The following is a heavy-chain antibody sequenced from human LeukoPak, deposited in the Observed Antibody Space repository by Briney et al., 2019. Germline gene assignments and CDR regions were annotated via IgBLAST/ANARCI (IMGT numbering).Heavy chain of an antibody. CDR1: GFTFSSYS. CDR3: ARVFDTYYDILTGYYIYYYYGMDV. CDR2: ISSSSSYI. J-gene: IGHJ6*04. V-gene: IGHV3-21*01. Sequence: GGSLRLSCAASGFTFSSYSMNWVRQAPGKGLEWVSSISSSSSYIYYADSVKGRFTISRDNAKNSLYLQMNSLRAEDTAVYYCARVFDTYYDILTGYYIYYYYGMDVWGKGTTVTVSS. D-gene: IGHD3-9*01.